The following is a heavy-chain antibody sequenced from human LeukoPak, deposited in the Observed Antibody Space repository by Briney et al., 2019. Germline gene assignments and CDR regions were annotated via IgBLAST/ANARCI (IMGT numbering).Heavy chain of an antibody. V-gene: IGHV4-30-2*01. Sequence: PSETLSLTCTVSGGSISSGGYSWSWIRQPPGKGLEWIGYIYHSGSTYYNPSLKSRVTISVDRSKNQFSLKLSSVTAADTAVYYCARDSGYAIDYWGQGTLVTVSS. CDR2: IYHSGST. J-gene: IGHJ4*02. D-gene: IGHD5-12*01. CDR3: ARDSGYAIDY. CDR1: GGSISSGGYS.